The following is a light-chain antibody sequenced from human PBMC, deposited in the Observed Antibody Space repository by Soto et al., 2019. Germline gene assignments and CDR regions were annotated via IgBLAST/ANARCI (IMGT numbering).Light chain of an antibody. Sequence: DIQMTQSPSTLSASIEDRVTITCRASQTINNWLAWYQQKPGKAPNLLIYHASNLETGVPSRFSGSAFGTEFTLTISSLQPDDFATYYCQHYNSYPWTFGQGTKVEIK. CDR2: HAS. CDR3: QHYNSYPWT. V-gene: IGKV1-5*01. J-gene: IGKJ1*01. CDR1: QTINNW.